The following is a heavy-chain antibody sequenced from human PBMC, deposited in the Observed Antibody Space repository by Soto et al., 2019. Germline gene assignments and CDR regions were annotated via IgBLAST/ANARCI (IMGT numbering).Heavy chain of an antibody. J-gene: IGHJ6*03. CDR1: GFAFSSFS. CDR3: ARDCGEKLAQRGFYYYYMDV. D-gene: IGHD6-6*01. CDR2: ISSGGSSM. Sequence: EVQLVESGGGLVKPGGSLRLSCAASGFAFSSFSMNWVRQAPGKGLEWVAFISSGGSSMYYADLVKGRFSISRDNAKNSLFLLMDSLRAGVTALYYCARDCGEKLAQRGFYYYYMDVWGTATTVTVAS. V-gene: IGHV3-21*01.